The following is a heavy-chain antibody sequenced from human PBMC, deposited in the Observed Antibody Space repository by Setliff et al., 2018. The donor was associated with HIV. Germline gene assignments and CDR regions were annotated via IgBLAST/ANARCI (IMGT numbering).Heavy chain of an antibody. CDR2: IHFSGST. V-gene: IGHV4-30-4*08. Sequence: KASETLSLTCSVSGGSISIDDYYWSWFRQSPGKGLEWIGYIHFSGSTYYNPSLKSRITISSDRSKNQFSLRLSSVTASDTAVYYCARDWGGGYYDRNGYVDYWGQGILVTVSS. D-gene: IGHD3-3*01. CDR3: ARDWGGGYYDRNGYVDY. J-gene: IGHJ4*02. CDR1: GGSISIDDYY.